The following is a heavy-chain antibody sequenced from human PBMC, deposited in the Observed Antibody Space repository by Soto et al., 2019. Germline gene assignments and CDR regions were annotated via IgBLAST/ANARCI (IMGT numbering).Heavy chain of an antibody. J-gene: IGHJ5*02. CDR3: ARADIVVVPAAIGWFDP. Sequence: TVSGGSISSYHWSWIRQPPGKGLEWIGYIYYSGSTNYNPSLKSRVTISVDTSKNQFSLKLSSVTAADTAVYYCARADIVVVPAAIGWFDPWGQGTLVTVSS. CDR2: IYYSGST. D-gene: IGHD2-2*01. V-gene: IGHV4-59*01. CDR1: GGSISSYH.